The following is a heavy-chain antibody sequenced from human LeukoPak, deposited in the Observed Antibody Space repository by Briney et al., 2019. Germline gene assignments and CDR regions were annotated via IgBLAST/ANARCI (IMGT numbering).Heavy chain of an antibody. J-gene: IGHJ5*02. CDR2: IYTSGST. D-gene: IGHD3-3*01. CDR1: GGSISSGSYY. Sequence: PSETLSLACTVSGGSISSGSYYWSRIRQPAGKGVEGIGRIYTSGSTNYNPSLKSRVTISVDTSKNQFSLKLSSVTAADTAVYYCARDTYYDFWSGYRVIAYWFDPWGQGTLVTVSS. V-gene: IGHV4-61*02. CDR3: ARDTYYDFWSGYRVIAYWFDP.